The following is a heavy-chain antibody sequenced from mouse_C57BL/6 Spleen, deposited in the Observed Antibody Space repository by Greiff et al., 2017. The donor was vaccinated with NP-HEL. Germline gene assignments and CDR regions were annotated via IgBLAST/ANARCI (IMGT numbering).Heavy chain of an antibody. CDR1: GYAFSSSW. CDR3: ARGNYYGSSYGYFDV. CDR2: LYPGDGDN. D-gene: IGHD1-1*01. V-gene: IGHV1-82*01. Sequence: VQLQQSGPELVKPGASVKISCKASGYAFSSSWMNWVKQRPGKGLGWMGRLYPGDGDNNYNGKFKGKATRTADKSSSTAYMQLSSLTSEDSAVYFCARGNYYGSSYGYFDVWGTGTTVTVSS. J-gene: IGHJ1*03.